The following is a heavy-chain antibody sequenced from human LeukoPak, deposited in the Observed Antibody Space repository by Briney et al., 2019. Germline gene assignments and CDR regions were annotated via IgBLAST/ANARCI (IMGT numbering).Heavy chain of an antibody. D-gene: IGHD1-26*01. Sequence: WGSLRLSCAASAFSLNAYNIKWVRQAPAKGLEWVSSISYAGTYIYYADSVKGRFTISRDNAQNSLYLQMNSLRAEDTAIYYCVRDRGTYRPIDYWGQGTLVTVSS. J-gene: IGHJ4*02. V-gene: IGHV3-21*04. CDR1: AFSLNAYN. CDR3: VRDRGTYRPIDY. CDR2: ISYAGTYI.